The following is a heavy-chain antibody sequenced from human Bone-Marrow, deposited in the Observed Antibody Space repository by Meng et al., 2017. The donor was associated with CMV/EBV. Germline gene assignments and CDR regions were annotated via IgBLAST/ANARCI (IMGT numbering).Heavy chain of an antibody. V-gene: IGHV1-2*02. D-gene: IGHD2-15*01. CDR3: ARTRIEVEPDGTKIKYYNYGMDV. J-gene: IGHJ6*02. CDR1: GSTFSVYY. Sequence: ASVKVSCKASGSTFSVYYTHWVRQAPGQGLEWMGWINPNSGGTNYAQKFQGRVTMTRDTSISTAYMELSSLTSDDTAVYYCARTRIEVEPDGTKIKYYNYGMDVWGQGTTVTVSS. CDR2: INPNSGGT.